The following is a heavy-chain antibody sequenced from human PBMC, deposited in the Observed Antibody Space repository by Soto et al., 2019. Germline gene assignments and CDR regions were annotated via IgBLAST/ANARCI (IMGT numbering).Heavy chain of an antibody. V-gene: IGHV3-21*01. Sequence: GWSLRLSCAASGFTFSSYSMNWVRQAPGKGLEWVSSISSSSSYIYYADSVKGRFTISRDNAKNSLYLQMNSLRAEDTAVYYCARVGAGYQLLHAFDIWGQGTMVTASS. CDR3: ARVGAGYQLLHAFDI. J-gene: IGHJ3*02. CDR2: ISSSSSYI. CDR1: GFTFSSYS. D-gene: IGHD2-2*01.